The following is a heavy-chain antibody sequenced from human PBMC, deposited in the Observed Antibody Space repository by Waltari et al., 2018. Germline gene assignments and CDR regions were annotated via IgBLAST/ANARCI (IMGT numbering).Heavy chain of an antibody. Sequence: EVQLVESGGGLVQAGGSLRLSCAASGFTFSRYAMSWVSRAPGKGLEWVSAISGSGVSTYYADSVKGRFTISRDNSKNTLYLQMNSLRAEDTAVYYCAKDPVPRGNEFDYWGQGTLVTVSS. J-gene: IGHJ4*02. CDR3: AKDPVPRGNEFDY. CDR2: ISGSGVST. D-gene: IGHD3-10*01. V-gene: IGHV3-23*04. CDR1: GFTFSRYA.